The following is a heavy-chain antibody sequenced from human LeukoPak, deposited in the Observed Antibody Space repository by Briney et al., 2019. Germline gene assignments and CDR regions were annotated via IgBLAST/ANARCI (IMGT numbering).Heavy chain of an antibody. V-gene: IGHV1-46*01. CDR2: IDPSGGST. Sequence: GASVRVSCKASAYTFTSYYIHWVRQAPGQGLEWMAMIDPSGGSTTYAQRFQGRVTVTRDTSTSTVYMEVNGLRSEDTAVYFCARETYYYESSGYYPDYFDYWGPDTSVPVSS. D-gene: IGHD3-22*01. J-gene: IGHJ4*02. CDR1: AYTFTSYY. CDR3: ARETYYYESSGYYPDYFDY.